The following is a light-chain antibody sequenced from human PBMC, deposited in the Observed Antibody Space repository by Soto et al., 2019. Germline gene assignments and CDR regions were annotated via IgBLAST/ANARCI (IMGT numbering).Light chain of an antibody. Sequence: EILMTQSPATLSVSPGERATLSCRASQSVDSNLAWYQQKPGQAPRRLIYDASTRASGTPARFGGSESGTELTLTISSLQSEDLPIYYCQQYNNWPPMFTFGQGTNL. CDR3: QQYNNWPPMFT. CDR1: QSVDSN. J-gene: IGKJ2*01. CDR2: DAS. V-gene: IGKV3-15*01.